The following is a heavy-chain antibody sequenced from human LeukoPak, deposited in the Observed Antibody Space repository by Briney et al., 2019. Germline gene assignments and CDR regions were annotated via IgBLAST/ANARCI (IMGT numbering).Heavy chain of an antibody. CDR3: ATDLSRGSYGYVPLDY. J-gene: IGHJ4*02. D-gene: IGHD5-18*01. CDR1: GYTLTELP. Sequence: ASVKVSCKVSGYTLTELPMHWVRQAPGKGLEWMGGFDPEDGETIYAQKFQGRVTMTEDTSTDTAYMELSSLRSEDTAVYYCATDLSRGSYGYVPLDYWGQGTLVTVSS. V-gene: IGHV1-24*01. CDR2: FDPEDGET.